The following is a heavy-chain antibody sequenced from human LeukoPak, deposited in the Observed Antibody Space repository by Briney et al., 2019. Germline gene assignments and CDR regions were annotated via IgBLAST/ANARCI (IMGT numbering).Heavy chain of an antibody. CDR3: ARGGTVTPIDY. V-gene: IGHV4-30-2*01. CDR1: GGSISSGGYS. Sequence: SETLSLTCAVSGGSISSGGYSWSWIRQPPGKGLEWIGYIYHSGSTYYNPSLKSRVTISVDRPKNQFSLKLSSVTAADTVVYYCARGGTVTPIDYWGQGTLVTVSS. J-gene: IGHJ4*02. CDR2: IYHSGST. D-gene: IGHD1-14*01.